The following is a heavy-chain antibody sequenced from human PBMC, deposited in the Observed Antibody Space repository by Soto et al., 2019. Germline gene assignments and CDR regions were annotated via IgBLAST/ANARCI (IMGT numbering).Heavy chain of an antibody. CDR2: TYYRSKWYN. D-gene: IGHD6-6*01. V-gene: IGHV6-1*01. CDR1: GDSVSSTSAA. Sequence: SQTLSLTCAISGDSVSSTSAAWHWIRQSPSRGLEWLGRTYYRSKWYNHYAVSVKSRITINPDTSKNQFSLQLNSVTPEDTAVYYCARDLREAARPFDYWGQGTLVTVSS. CDR3: ARDLREAARPFDY. J-gene: IGHJ4*02.